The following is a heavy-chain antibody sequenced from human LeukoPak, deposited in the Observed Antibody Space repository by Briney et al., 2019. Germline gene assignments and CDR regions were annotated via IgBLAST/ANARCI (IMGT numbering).Heavy chain of an antibody. J-gene: IGHJ3*02. D-gene: IGHD1-26*01. Sequence: PGGSLRLSCTASGFTFSSFWMHWVRQAPGKGLVWVSRINSDGSSTNYADSVKGRFTISRDNAKSTLYLQMNSLTAEDTAVYYCVKVGPTYSLGAFDIWGQGTMVTVSS. CDR1: GFTFSSFW. CDR2: INSDGSST. V-gene: IGHV3-74*01. CDR3: VKVGPTYSLGAFDI.